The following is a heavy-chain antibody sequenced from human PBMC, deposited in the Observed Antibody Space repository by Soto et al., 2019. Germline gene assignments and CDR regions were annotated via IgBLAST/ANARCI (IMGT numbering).Heavy chain of an antibody. D-gene: IGHD3-22*01. Sequence: GGSLRLSCAASGFTFSTYALSWVRQAPGKGLEWVSGISGSGGSTYYADSVKGRFTISRDNSKNTLYLQMNSLRAEDTAVYYCAKSYYDSSGPRYWGQGTLVTVSS. CDR1: GFTFSTYA. CDR3: AKSYYDSSGPRY. V-gene: IGHV3-23*01. CDR2: ISGSGGST. J-gene: IGHJ4*02.